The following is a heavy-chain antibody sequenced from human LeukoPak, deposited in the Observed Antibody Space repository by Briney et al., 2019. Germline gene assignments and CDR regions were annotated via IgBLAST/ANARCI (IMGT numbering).Heavy chain of an antibody. V-gene: IGHV3-7*04. CDR1: GFTFSTYW. CDR2: INQGGRET. CDR3: ARDQTGQAWVY. Sequence: GGSLRLSCAASGFTFSTYWMSWVRQAPGKGLEWVANINQGGRETHSVDSVKGRFTVSRDNARNSLYLQMNSLRAEDTAVYYCARDQTGQAWVYWGQGTLVTVSS. D-gene: IGHD3-16*01. J-gene: IGHJ4*02.